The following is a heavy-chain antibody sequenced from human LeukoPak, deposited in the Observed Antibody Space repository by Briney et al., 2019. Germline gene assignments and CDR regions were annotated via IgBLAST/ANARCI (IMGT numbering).Heavy chain of an antibody. CDR1: GGSISSSSYY. J-gene: IGHJ4*02. Sequence: SETLSLTCTVSGGSISSSSYYWGWIRQPPGKGLEWIGSIYYSGNTYYNLSLKSRVTMSVDTSKNNFSLSLSSVTAADTAVYYRARSNVLTGYFTRKVGFDFWGQGTLVTVSS. CDR3: ARSNVLTGYFTRKVGFDF. CDR2: IYYSGNT. D-gene: IGHD3-9*01. V-gene: IGHV4-39*02.